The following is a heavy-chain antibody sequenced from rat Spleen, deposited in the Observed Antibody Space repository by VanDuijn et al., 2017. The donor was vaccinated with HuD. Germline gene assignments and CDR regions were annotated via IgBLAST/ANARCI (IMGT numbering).Heavy chain of an antibody. CDR2: ISPSGGST. J-gene: IGHJ1*01. CDR1: GFTFSNYD. CDR3: ARQRYDGSYYYWYFDF. Sequence: EVQLVESGGGLVQPGRSLKLSCAASGFTFSNYDMAWVRQAPTKGLEWVASISPSGGSTYYRDSVKGRFTVSRDNAKSTLYLQMDSLRSEDTATYYCARQRYDGSYYYWYFDFWGPGTMVTVSS. D-gene: IGHD1-12*02. V-gene: IGHV5-25*01.